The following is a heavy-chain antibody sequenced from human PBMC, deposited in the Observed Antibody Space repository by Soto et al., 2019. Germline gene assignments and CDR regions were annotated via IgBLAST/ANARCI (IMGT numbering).Heavy chain of an antibody. D-gene: IGHD6-19*01. J-gene: IGHJ4*02. Sequence: HWVRQAPGQGLEWMGIINPSGGSTNYAQKFQGRVTMIRDTSTSTVYMELSSLRSEDTAVYYCARDLYSSGSGIFDYWGQGTLVTVSS. CDR3: ARDLYSSGSGIFDY. CDR2: INPSGGST. V-gene: IGHV1-46*03.